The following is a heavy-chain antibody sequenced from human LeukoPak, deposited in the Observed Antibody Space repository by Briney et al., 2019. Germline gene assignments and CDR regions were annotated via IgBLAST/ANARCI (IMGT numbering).Heavy chain of an antibody. V-gene: IGHV1-3*01. CDR3: ARPTLVQYGGFDY. D-gene: IGHD4-23*01. CDR1: GYTFTSYA. J-gene: IGHJ4*02. Sequence: ASVKVSCKASGYTFTSYAMHWVRQAPGQRLEWMGWINAGNGNTKYSQKFQGRVTITRDTSASTAYMELSSLRSEDTAVYYCARPTLVQYGGFDYWGQGTLVTVSS. CDR2: INAGNGNT.